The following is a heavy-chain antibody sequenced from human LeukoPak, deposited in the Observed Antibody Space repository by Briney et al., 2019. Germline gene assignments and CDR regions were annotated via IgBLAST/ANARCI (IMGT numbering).Heavy chain of an antibody. CDR3: ARECDGPNAFDI. Sequence: SETLSLTCTVSGGSFTPYYWSWIRQPPGKGLEWVGHISYSGSTNYNPSLKSRVTVSIDTSKNQVSLKLSSMTAADTAVYYCARECDGPNAFDIWGQGTMVTVSS. V-gene: IGHV4-59*01. CDR1: GGSFTPYY. CDR2: ISYSGST. D-gene: IGHD2-21*02. J-gene: IGHJ3*02.